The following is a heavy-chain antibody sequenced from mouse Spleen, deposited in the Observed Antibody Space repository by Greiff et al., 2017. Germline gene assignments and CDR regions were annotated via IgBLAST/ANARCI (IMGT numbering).Heavy chain of an antibody. CDR2: INPNYGTT. CDR3: VRGEDYGTGGFDV. V-gene: IGHV1-39*01. D-gene: IGHD1-1*01. Sequence: EVKLVESGPELVKPGASVKISCKASGYSFTDYNMNWVKQSNGKSLEWIGVINPNYGTTSYNQKFKGKATLTVDQSSSTAYMQLNSLTSEDSAVYYCVRGEDYGTGGFDVWGAGTTVTVSS. CDR1: GYSFTDYN. J-gene: IGHJ1*01.